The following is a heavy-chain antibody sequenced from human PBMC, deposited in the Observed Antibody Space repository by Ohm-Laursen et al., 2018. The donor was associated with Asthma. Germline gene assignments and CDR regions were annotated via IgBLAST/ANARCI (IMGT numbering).Heavy chain of an antibody. D-gene: IGHD5-12*01. V-gene: IGHV1-3*01. CDR2: INAGNGNT. CDR1: GYTFTSYA. Sequence: SVTVSCKASGYTFTSYAMHWVRQAPGQRLEWMGWINAGNGNTKYSQKFQGRVTITRDTSTSTAYMELSSLRSEDTAVYYCASKGYSGYGETVGYYYYGMDVWGQGTTVTVSS. CDR3: ASKGYSGYGETVGYYYYGMDV. J-gene: IGHJ6*02.